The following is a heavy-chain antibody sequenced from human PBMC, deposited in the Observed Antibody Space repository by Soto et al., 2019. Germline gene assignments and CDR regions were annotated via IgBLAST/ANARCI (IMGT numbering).Heavy chain of an antibody. Sequence: QVQLVQSGAEVKKPGASVKVSCKASGYTFTSYDINGVRQATGQGLEWMGWLNPNSGNKGFAQKFQGRVTLTRNTSVNTAYIELSSLRSDDTAIYYCATSGGGWYLYWGQGTLVTVSS. CDR1: GYTFTSYD. CDR3: ATSGGGWYLY. CDR2: LNPNSGNK. V-gene: IGHV1-8*01. D-gene: IGHD6-19*01. J-gene: IGHJ4*02.